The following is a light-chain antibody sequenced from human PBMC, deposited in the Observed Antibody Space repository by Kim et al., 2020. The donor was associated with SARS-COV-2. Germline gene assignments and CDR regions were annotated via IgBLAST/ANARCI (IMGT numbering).Light chain of an antibody. V-gene: IGLV1-51*01. CDR2: DNH. Sequence: GQKATIACAGRSSNIGNKYVSWCQQLPGTAPKLIIYDNHKRPSVIPDRFSGSTSGTSATLDITGLQTGDEATYYCAVWDGSLRAVVFGGGTQLTVL. CDR1: SSNIGNKY. CDR3: AVWDGSLRAVV. J-gene: IGLJ2*01.